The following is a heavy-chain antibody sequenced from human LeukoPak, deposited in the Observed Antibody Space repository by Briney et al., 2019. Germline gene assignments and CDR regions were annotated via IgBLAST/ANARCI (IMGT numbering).Heavy chain of an antibody. J-gene: IGHJ4*02. CDR3: ARDGPSGSITYDH. V-gene: IGHV1-2*02. CDR1: GYTFIDFY. CDR2: INPKSGGT. Sequence: ASVKVSCKASGYTFIDFYMNWLRQAPGQGLEWMGWINPKSGGTKYAQKFQGRVTITGDTSIRTAYMELSGLTSDDTAVYSCARDGPSGSITYDHWGQGTVVTVSS. D-gene: IGHD2/OR15-2a*01.